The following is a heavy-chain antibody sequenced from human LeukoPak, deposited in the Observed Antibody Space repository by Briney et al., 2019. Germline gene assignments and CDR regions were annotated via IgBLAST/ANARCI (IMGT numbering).Heavy chain of an antibody. J-gene: IGHJ4*02. Sequence: GGSLRLSCAASGFTFSSYSMNWVRQAPGKGLEWVSYISSSSSTIYYADSVKGRFTTSRDNAKNSLYLQMNSLRAEETAVYYCARERGGDYYGPFFDYWGQGTLVTVSS. CDR2: ISSSSSTI. CDR3: ARERGGDYYGPFFDY. CDR1: GFTFSSYS. V-gene: IGHV3-48*01. D-gene: IGHD3-10*01.